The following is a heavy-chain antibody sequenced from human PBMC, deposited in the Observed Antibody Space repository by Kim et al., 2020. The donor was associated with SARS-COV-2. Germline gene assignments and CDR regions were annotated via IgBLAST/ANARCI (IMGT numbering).Heavy chain of an antibody. D-gene: IGHD3-16*02. V-gene: IGHV1-3*01. CDR2: INAGNGNT. J-gene: IGHJ4*02. CDR3: AREGIWGSYRLGYDY. CDR1: GYTFTSYA. Sequence: ASVKVSCKASGYTFTSYAMHWVRQAPGQRLEWMGWINAGNGNTKYSQKFQGRVTITRDTSASTAYMELSSLRSEDTAVYYCAREGIWGSYRLGYDYWGQGTLVTVSS.